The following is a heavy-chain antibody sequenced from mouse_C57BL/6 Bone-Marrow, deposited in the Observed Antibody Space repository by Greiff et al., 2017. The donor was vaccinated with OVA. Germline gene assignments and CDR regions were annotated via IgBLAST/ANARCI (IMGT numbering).Heavy chain of an antibody. CDR1: GFNIKDDY. Sequence: EVQLQQSGAELVRPGASVKLSCTASGFNIKDDYMHWVKQRPEQGLEWIGWIDPENGDTEYASKFQGKATITADTSSNTAYPQLSSLTSEDTAVYYCMRGCYGSSYWYFDVWGTGTTVTVSS. D-gene: IGHD1-1*01. CDR2: IDPENGDT. V-gene: IGHV14-4*01. CDR3: MRGCYGSSYWYFDV. J-gene: IGHJ1*03.